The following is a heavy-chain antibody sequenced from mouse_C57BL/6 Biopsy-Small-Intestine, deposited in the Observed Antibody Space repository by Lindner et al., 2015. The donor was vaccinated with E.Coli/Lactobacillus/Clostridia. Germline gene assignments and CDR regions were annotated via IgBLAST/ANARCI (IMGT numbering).Heavy chain of an antibody. V-gene: IGHV1-42*01. CDR2: INPSTGVT. CDR3: ARDRVASY. CDR1: GYSFTGYY. Sequence: VQLQESGPELVKPGASVKISCKASGYSFTGYYMHWVKQSPEKSLEWIGEINPSTGVTTYNQKFKAKATLTVDKSSSTAYMQLKSLTSEDSAVYYCARDRVASYWGQGTLVTVSA. D-gene: IGHD3-2*01. J-gene: IGHJ3*01.